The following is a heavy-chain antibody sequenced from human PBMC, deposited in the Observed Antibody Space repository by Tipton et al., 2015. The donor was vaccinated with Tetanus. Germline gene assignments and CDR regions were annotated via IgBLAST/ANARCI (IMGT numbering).Heavy chain of an antibody. CDR2: ISYDGSHK. CDR3: AKAKPVITLAFFDY. J-gene: IGHJ4*02. CDR1: GFTFSTYN. D-gene: IGHD3-16*01. V-gene: IGHV3-30*18. Sequence: SLRLSCAASGFTFSTYNMNWVRQAPGKGLEWVAGISYDGSHKYYVDSVRGRFTISRDNSQDTLYLQMNSLRPEDTAIYYCAKAKPVITLAFFDYWGQGTLVTVSS.